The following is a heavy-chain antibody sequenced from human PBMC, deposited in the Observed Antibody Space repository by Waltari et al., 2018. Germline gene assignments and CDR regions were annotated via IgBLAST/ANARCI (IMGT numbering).Heavy chain of an antibody. Sequence: GRRAEGKGVEWVDKIKKDGSERYYVDSGKGLFPISRDNAKNSVFLQMNGVRAEDAAVYYCAPGGREGGGYWGPGTLVTVSS. D-gene: IGHD1-26*01. CDR2: IKKDGSER. J-gene: IGHJ4*02. V-gene: IGHV3-7*03. CDR3: APGGREGGGY.